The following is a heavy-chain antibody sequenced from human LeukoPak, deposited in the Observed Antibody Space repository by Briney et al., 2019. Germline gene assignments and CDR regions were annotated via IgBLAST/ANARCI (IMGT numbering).Heavy chain of an antibody. CDR1: GYTFTSYY. D-gene: IGHD3-22*01. V-gene: IGHV1-2*02. CDR3: AREFGEYDSSGYYLRYYYGMDV. Sequence: ASVKVSCKASGYTFTSYYMHWVRQAPGQGLEWMGWINPNSGGTNYAQKFQGRVTMTRDTSISTAYMELSRLRSDDTAVYYCAREFGEYDSSGYYLRYYYGMDVWGQGTTVTVSS. CDR2: INPNSGGT. J-gene: IGHJ6*02.